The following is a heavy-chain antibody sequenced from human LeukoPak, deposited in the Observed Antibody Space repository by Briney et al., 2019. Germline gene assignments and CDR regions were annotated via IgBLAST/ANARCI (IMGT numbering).Heavy chain of an antibody. CDR1: GFTFSSHW. Sequence: GGSLRLSCAASGFTFSSHWMHWVRQAPGKGLVWVSRINRDGRRTSYADSVKGRVTMSRDNAKNTLYLQMNSLRAEDTAVYFCARGAYCSGDNCYPENFDYWGQGTLVTVSS. J-gene: IGHJ4*02. CDR2: INRDGRRT. D-gene: IGHD2-15*01. CDR3: ARGAYCSGDNCYPENFDY. V-gene: IGHV3-74*01.